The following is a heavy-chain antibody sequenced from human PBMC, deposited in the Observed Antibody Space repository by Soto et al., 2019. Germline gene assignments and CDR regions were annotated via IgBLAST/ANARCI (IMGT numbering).Heavy chain of an antibody. CDR1: GDSIGSGAYY. Sequence: QVQLQESGPRLVKPSQTLSLTCTVSGDSIGSGAYYWTWIRQPPGKGLEWIGYIYYSGTTFYNPSLESRVNISVDTSKNQFSLRVTSVTAEDTAVYYCARGSTYYGFVTWGQGTLITVSS. J-gene: IGHJ5*02. CDR2: IYYSGTT. D-gene: IGHD3-10*01. CDR3: ARGSTYYGFVT. V-gene: IGHV4-30-4*01.